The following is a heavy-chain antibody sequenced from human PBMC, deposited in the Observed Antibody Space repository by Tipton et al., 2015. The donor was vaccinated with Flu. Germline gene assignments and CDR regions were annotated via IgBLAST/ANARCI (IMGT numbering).Heavy chain of an antibody. Sequence: QVQLVQSGAEVKKPGASVKVPCKASGYTFTSYGISWERQAPGQGLEWMGWSSAYNGNTNSAQKLQGRFTMTTDTSTSTAYMELRSLRSDDTAVYYCARAVARCYLALGGRGTLITVSS. CDR3: ARAVARCYLAL. J-gene: IGHJ2*01. D-gene: IGHD4-23*01. V-gene: IGHV1-18*01. CDR1: GYTFTSYG. CDR2: SSAYNGNT.